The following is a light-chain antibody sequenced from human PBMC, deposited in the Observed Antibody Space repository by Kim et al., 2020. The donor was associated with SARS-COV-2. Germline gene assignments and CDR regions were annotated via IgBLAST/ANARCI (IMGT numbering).Light chain of an antibody. J-gene: IGLJ2*01. Sequence: GQSITISCTGTSSDVGGYNYVSWYQQHPGKAPKLMIYSFTQRPSGVSARFSGSKSDNTASLTISGLQPEDEADYYCSSYTSSSTVVFGGGTQLTVL. CDR1: SSDVGGYNY. V-gene: IGLV2-14*03. CDR3: SSYTSSSTVV. CDR2: SFT.